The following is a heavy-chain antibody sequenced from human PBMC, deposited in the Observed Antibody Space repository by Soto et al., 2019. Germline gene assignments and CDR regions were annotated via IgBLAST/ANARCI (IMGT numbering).Heavy chain of an antibody. CDR3: ATTEGEHYYDSSGYNPNFDY. V-gene: IGHV3-23*01. Sequence: EVQLLESGGGLVQPGGSLRLSCAASGFTFSSYAMSWVRQAPGKGLEWVSAISGSGGSTYYADSVKGRFTISRDNSKNTLYLQMNSLRAEDTAVYYCATTEGEHYYDSSGYNPNFDYWGQGTLVTVSS. J-gene: IGHJ4*02. D-gene: IGHD3-22*01. CDR2: ISGSGGST. CDR1: GFTFSSYA.